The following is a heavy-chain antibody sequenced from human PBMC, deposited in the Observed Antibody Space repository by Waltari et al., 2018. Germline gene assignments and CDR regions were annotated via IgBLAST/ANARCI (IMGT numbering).Heavy chain of an antibody. Sequence: EVQLVESGGGLVKPGGSLRLSCAASGFTFSSYSMNWVRQAPGKGLEWVSCISRSSGYIYYADSVKGRFTIARGNAKNSLYLQMNSLRAEDTAVYYCARDPCSGGSCPLSWGQGTLVTVSS. D-gene: IGHD2-15*01. CDR2: ISRSSGYI. CDR3: ARDPCSGGSCPLS. CDR1: GFTFSSYS. V-gene: IGHV3-21*01. J-gene: IGHJ5*02.